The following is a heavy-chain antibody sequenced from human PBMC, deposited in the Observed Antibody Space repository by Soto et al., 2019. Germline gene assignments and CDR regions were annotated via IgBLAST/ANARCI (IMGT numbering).Heavy chain of an antibody. CDR1: GGSISSGGYA. CDR2: IYHSGST. Sequence: SETLSLTCAVAGGSISSGGYAWSWIRQPPGKGLNYIGYIYHSGSTYYNPSLKSRVTISVDRSKNQFSLKLSSVTAADTAVYYCARVRSGWGIDYWGQGTLVTVSS. D-gene: IGHD6-19*01. CDR3: ARVRSGWGIDY. V-gene: IGHV4-30-2*01. J-gene: IGHJ4*02.